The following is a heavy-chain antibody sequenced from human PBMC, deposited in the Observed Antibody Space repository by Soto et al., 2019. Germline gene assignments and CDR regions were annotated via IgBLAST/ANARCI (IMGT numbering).Heavy chain of an antibody. CDR1: GFSFGRYA. Sequence: PGGSQRLSCAASGFSFGRYAMRWVRQNPGKGLEWVASIPYDGGNRKYADSVKGRFTISRDNAKDMLYLHMSSLGPDDTSVYYCAREYLDYGPDVWGQGTSVTVSS. CDR2: IPYDGGNR. CDR3: AREYLDYGPDV. V-gene: IGHV3-30-3*01. J-gene: IGHJ6*02.